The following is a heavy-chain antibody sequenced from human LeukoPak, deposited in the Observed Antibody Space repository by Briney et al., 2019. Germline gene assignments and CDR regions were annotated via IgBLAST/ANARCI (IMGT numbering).Heavy chain of an antibody. D-gene: IGHD6-13*01. J-gene: IGHJ5*02. CDR3: AKGQQLVSWFDP. CDR2: ISGSGGST. Sequence: GGSLRLSCAASGFTFSSYAMSWVRQAPGKGLGWVSAISGSGGSTYYADSVKGRFTISRDNSKNTLYLQMNSLRAEDTAVYYCAKGQQLVSWFDPWGQGTLVTVSS. CDR1: GFTFSSYA. V-gene: IGHV3-23*01.